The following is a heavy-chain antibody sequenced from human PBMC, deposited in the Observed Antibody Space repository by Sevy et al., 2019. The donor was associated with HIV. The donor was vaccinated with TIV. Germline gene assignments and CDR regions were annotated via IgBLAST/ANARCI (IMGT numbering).Heavy chain of an antibody. Sequence: GGSLRLSCAASGFTVNNKYMTWVRQAPGKGLEWVSVIYTSGSTYYADSVKGRFIISRDNSKNTLYLQMNSLRAEDTAVYYCASGETKGFDGFDIWGQGTMVTVSS. CDR2: IYTSGST. J-gene: IGHJ3*02. V-gene: IGHV3-66*01. CDR3: ASGETKGFDGFDI. CDR1: GFTVNNKY.